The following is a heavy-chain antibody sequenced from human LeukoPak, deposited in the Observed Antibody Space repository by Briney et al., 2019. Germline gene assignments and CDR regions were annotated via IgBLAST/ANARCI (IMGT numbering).Heavy chain of an antibody. Sequence: ASVKVSCKASGGTFSSYAISWVRQAPGRGLEWMGGIIPIFGTANYAQKFQGRVTITTDESTSTAYMELRSLRSDDTAVYYCARAQWELLDYYYYYMDVWGKGTTVTVS. D-gene: IGHD1-26*01. CDR2: IIPIFGTA. J-gene: IGHJ6*03. CDR1: GGTFSSYA. V-gene: IGHV1-69*05. CDR3: ARAQWELLDYYYYYMDV.